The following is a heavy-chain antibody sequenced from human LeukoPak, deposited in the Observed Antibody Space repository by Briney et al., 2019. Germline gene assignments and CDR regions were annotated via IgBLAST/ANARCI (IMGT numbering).Heavy chain of an antibody. D-gene: IGHD6-6*01. V-gene: IGHV1-2*02. Sequence: ASVKVSCKASGYTFTGYYMHWVRQAPGQGLEWMGWINPNSGGTNYAQKFQGRVTMTRDTSISTAYMELSRLRSDDTAVYYCARGEGYSSSEIDYWGQGTLVTVSS. J-gene: IGHJ4*02. CDR3: ARGEGYSSSEIDY. CDR1: GYTFTGYY. CDR2: INPNSGGT.